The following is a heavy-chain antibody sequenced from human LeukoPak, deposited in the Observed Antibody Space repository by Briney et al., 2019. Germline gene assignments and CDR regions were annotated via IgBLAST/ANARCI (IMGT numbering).Heavy chain of an antibody. CDR3: ARAVSGRFDY. Sequence: SETLSLTCAVYGGSFSGYYWSWIRQPPGKGLEWTGYIYYSGSTNYNPSLKSRATISVDTSKNQFSLKLSSVTAADTAIYYCARAVSGRFDYWGQGTLVTVSS. CDR2: IYYSGST. J-gene: IGHJ4*02. CDR1: GGSFSGYY. V-gene: IGHV4-59*08. D-gene: IGHD6-19*01.